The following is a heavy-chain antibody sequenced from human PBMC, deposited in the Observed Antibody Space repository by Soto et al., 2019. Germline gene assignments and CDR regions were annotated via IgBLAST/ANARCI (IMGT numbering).Heavy chain of an antibody. CDR3: AKDKGCTSTTCHWNAFDI. CDR2: ISGSGAVT. V-gene: IGHV3-23*01. Sequence: EVQLLESGGGLVQPGGSLRLSCAASGRTFSSYAMSWVRQAPGKGLEWVSAISGSGAVTYYADSVKGRFTISRDNSKNTLYLQMNSLRAEDTAVYYCAKDKGCTSTTCHWNAFDIWGQGTMVTVSS. J-gene: IGHJ3*02. CDR1: GRTFSSYA. D-gene: IGHD2-2*01.